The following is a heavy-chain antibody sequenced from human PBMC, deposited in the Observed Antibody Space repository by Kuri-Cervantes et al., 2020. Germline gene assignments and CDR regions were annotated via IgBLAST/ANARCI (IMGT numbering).Heavy chain of an antibody. CDR3: ARDQVLNPGLRSDYYYGMDV. V-gene: IGHV3-30-3*01. Sequence: GESLKISCAASGFTFSSYAMHWVRQAPGKGLEWVAVISYDGSNKYYADSVKGRFTISSDNSKTTLYLQMNSLRAEDTAVYYCARDQVLNPGLRSDYYYGMDVWGQGTTVTVSS. D-gene: IGHD4-17*01. CDR2: ISYDGSNK. CDR1: GFTFSSYA. J-gene: IGHJ6*02.